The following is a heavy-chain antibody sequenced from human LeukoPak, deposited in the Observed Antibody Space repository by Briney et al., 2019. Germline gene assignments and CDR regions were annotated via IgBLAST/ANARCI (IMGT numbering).Heavy chain of an antibody. V-gene: IGHV1-2*02. CDR1: GYTFTVYY. Sequence: ASVKVSCKASGYTFTVYYIHWLRQAPGQGLEWLGWINPNNGGTLYAQKFQGGVTMTRDTSISAVYMELNRLTADDTAVYYCARCDYVWGDYRYRPILYFDFWGQGTLVTVSS. CDR2: INPNNGGT. J-gene: IGHJ4*02. D-gene: IGHD3-16*02. CDR3: ARCDYVWGDYRYRPILYFDF.